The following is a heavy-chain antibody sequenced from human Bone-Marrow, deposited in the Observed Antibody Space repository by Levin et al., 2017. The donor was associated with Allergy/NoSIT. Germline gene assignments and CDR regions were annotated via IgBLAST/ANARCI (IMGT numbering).Heavy chain of an antibody. V-gene: IGHV3-15*07. CDR3: VRGIIGDVRVAHKEAFDV. Sequence: GGSLRLSCEASGFTFSHAWMNWVRQAPGKGLEWVGRIKSKTDAGTTDYADSVKGRFTISRDNAKNSLNLQVSSLRAEDTAVYHWVRGIIGDVRVAHKEAFDVWGQGTMVTVSS. CDR1: GFTFSHAW. J-gene: IGHJ3*01. D-gene: IGHD2/OR15-2a*01. CDR2: IKSKTDAGTT.